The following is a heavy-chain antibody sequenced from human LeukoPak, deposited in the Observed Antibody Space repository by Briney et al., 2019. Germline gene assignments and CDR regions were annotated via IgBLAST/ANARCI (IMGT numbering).Heavy chain of an antibody. J-gene: IGHJ3*02. CDR1: GFTFSSYS. CDR3: ARGGYSYSDAFDI. V-gene: IGHV3-48*01. Sequence: GGSLRLSCAASGFTFSSYSTNWVRQAPGKGLEWVSYISSSSSTIYYADSVKGRFTISRDNAKNSLYLQMNSLRAEDTAVYYCARGGYSYSDAFDIWGQGTMVTVSS. CDR2: ISSSSSTI. D-gene: IGHD5-18*01.